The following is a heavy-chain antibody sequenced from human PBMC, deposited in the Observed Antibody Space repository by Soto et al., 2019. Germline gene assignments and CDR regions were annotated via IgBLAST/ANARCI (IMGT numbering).Heavy chain of an antibody. CDR1: GGSISSYY. Sequence: SETLSLTCTVSGGSISSYYWSWIRQPPGKGLEWIGYIYYSGSTNYNPSLKSRVTISVDTSKNQFSLKLSSVTAADTAVYYCARTTSFIAHPGFDYWGQGTLVTVSS. CDR3: ARTTSFIAHPGFDY. V-gene: IGHV4-59*01. D-gene: IGHD6-6*01. CDR2: IYYSGST. J-gene: IGHJ4*02.